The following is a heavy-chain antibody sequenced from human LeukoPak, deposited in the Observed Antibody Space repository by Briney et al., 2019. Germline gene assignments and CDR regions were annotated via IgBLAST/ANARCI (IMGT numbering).Heavy chain of an antibody. CDR2: LNPNSGNT. D-gene: IGHD6-19*01. CDR3: ARGNIAVPGTPYYFEY. CDR1: GYTFSSSD. Sequence: ASVKVSCKASGYTFSSSDINWVRQATGQGLEWMGRLNPNSGNTYYAQRFQGRVTMTRDTSISTAYMEVGSLRSEDTAVYYCARGNIAVPGTPYYFEYWGQGTLVTVSS. V-gene: IGHV1-8*01. J-gene: IGHJ4*02.